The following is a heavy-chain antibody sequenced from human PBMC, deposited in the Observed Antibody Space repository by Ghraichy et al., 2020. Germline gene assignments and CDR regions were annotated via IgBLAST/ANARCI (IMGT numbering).Heavy chain of an antibody. D-gene: IGHD2-2*01. J-gene: IGHJ6*02. CDR1: GYTFTDYY. CDR3: ARDPVVPAALTYYYYYYYNMDV. CDR2: IDPNSGGT. Sequence: ASVKVSCKASGYTFTDYYMHWVRQAPGQGLEWMGWIDPNSGGTNYAQKFQDRVTMTRDTSISTAYMDLSRLSSDDTAVYYCARDPVVPAALTYYYYYYYNMDVWGQGTTVTVSS. V-gene: IGHV1-2*02.